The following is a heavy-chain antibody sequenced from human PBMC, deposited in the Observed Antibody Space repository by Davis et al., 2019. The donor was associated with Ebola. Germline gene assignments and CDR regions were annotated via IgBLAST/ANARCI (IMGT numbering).Heavy chain of an antibody. J-gene: IGHJ4*02. D-gene: IGHD5-18*01. CDR3: ARVRFGDTAVDY. V-gene: IGHV3-13*01. CDR1: GFTFSSYD. CDR2: IGTAGDT. Sequence: GEPLKISCAASGFTFSSYDMHWVRQGTGKGLEWVSAIGTAGDTYYSGSVKGRFTISRENAKNSLYLQMNSLRAEDTAVYYCARVRFGDTAVDYWGQGTLVTVSS.